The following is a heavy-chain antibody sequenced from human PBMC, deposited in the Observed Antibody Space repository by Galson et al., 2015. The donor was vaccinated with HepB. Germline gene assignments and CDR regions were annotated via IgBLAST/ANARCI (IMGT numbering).Heavy chain of an antibody. J-gene: IGHJ4*02. D-gene: IGHD6-19*01. CDR1: GGSISSYY. V-gene: IGHV4-59*01. Sequence: LSLTCTVSGGSISSYYWSWIRQPPGKGLEWIGYIYYSGSTNYNPSLKSRVTISVDTSKNQFSLKLSSVTAADTAVYYCARGPYSSGWYTFDYWGQGTLVTVSS. CDR3: ARGPYSSGWYTFDY. CDR2: IYYSGST.